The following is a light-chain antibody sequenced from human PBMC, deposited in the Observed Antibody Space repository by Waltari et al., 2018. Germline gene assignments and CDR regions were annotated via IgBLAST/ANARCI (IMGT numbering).Light chain of an antibody. CDR1: QSVNNF. CDR3: QQRSNLLT. CDR2: DAS. Sequence: EVVLTQTPATLSLSPGERATLSCRASQSVNNFVGWYQQKSGQAPRLLIYDASNRAAGIPARFSGSWSGTEFTLTSTSLEPEDFAIYYCQQRSNLLTFGGGTKVEIK. J-gene: IGKJ4*01. V-gene: IGKV3-11*01.